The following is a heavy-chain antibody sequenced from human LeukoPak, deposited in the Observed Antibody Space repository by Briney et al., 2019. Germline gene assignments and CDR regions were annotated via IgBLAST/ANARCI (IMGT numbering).Heavy chain of an antibody. CDR1: GGSISSGSYY. CDR2: IYTSGST. D-gene: IGHD3-16*02. J-gene: IGHJ4*02. Sequence: SETLSLTCTVSGGSISSGSYYWSWIRQPAGKGLEWIGRIYTSGSTNYNPSLKSRVTISVDTSKNQFSLKLSSVTAADTAVYYCARDRITFGGVIDYFDYWGQGTLVTVSS. V-gene: IGHV4-61*02. CDR3: ARDRITFGGVIDYFDY.